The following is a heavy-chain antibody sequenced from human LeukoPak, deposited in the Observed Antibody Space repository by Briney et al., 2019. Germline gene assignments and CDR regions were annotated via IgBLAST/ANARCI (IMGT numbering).Heavy chain of an antibody. V-gene: IGHV3-33*01. Sequence: GGSLRLSCVASGFSLSSNGMHWVRQALGKGLEWVAVLWSDASNRYYADSVKGRFTISRDISKNTLYLQMTSLRVEDTAVYYCAREDWGSTGHSFGYWGQGTLVTVSS. CDR3: AREDWGSTGHSFGY. D-gene: IGHD7-27*01. J-gene: IGHJ4*02. CDR1: GFSLSSNG. CDR2: LWSDASNR.